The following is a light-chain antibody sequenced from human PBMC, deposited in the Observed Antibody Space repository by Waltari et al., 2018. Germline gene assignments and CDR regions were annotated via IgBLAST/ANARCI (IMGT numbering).Light chain of an antibody. J-gene: IGKJ1*01. V-gene: IGKV3-20*01. CDR3: QHYVSLPVT. CDR1: QSVSRA. CDR2: GAS. Sequence: EIVLTQSPGTLSLSPGERATLSCRASQSVSRALAWYQQNPGQAPRLLLYGASNRATGIPDRFSGSGAGTDFSLIISRMGPEDFAVYYCQHYVSLPVTFGQGTKVEIK.